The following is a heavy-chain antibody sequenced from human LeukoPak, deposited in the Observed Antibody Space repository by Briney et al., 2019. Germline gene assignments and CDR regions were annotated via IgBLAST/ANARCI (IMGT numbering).Heavy chain of an antibody. J-gene: IGHJ5*02. CDR3: GRDSWNYFWFDP. CDR1: GYTFTGYY. V-gene: IGHV1-2*02. Sequence: ASVKVSCKASGYTFTGYYMHWVRQAPGQGLEWMGWINPNSGGTNYAQKLQGRVTMTTDTSTSTAYMELRSLRSDDTAVYYCGRDSWNYFWFDPWGQGTLVTVSS. D-gene: IGHD1-7*01. CDR2: INPNSGGT.